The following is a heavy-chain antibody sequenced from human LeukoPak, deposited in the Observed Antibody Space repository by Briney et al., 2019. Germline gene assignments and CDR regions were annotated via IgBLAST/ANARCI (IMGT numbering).Heavy chain of an antibody. CDR3: AKDLLRFLEWPEGMDV. CDR2: ISYDGTNK. CDR1: GFTFSNYD. J-gene: IGHJ6*02. Sequence: PGGSLRLSCAASGFTFSNYDMHWVRQAPGKGLEWVAVISYDGTNKYYADSVKGRFTISRDNSKNTLYLQMNSLRAEDTAVYYCAKDLLRFLEWPEGMDVWGQGTTVTVSS. V-gene: IGHV3-30*18. D-gene: IGHD3-3*01.